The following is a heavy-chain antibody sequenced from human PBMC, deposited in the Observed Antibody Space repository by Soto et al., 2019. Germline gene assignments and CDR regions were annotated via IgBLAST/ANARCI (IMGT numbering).Heavy chain of an antibody. CDR1: GYTFTSYG. CDR2: ISAYNGNT. V-gene: IGHV1-18*04. D-gene: IGHD3-3*01. Sequence: QVQLVQSGAEVKKPGASVKVSCKASGYTFTSYGISWVRQAPGQGLEWMGWISAYNGNTDYAQKLQGRVTMTTDTSTSTAYMALRSLQPDDTAVYYYARVGADPRIVGVAIIDYWGQGPLVTPSS. CDR3: ARVGADPRIVGVAIIDY. J-gene: IGHJ4*02.